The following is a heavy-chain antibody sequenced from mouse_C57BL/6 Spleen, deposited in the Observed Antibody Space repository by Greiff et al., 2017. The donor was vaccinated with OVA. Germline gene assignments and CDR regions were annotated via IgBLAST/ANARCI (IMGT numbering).Heavy chain of an antibody. CDR1: GYTFTSYW. V-gene: IGHV1-64*01. CDR2: IHPNSGST. J-gene: IGHJ4*01. Sequence: VKLMESGAELVKPGASVKLSCKASGYTFTSYWMHWVKQRPGQGLEWIGMIHPNSGSTNYNEKFKSKATLTVDKSSSTAYMQLSSLTSEDSAVYYCARLYYAMDYWGQGTSVTVSS. CDR3: ARLYYAMDY.